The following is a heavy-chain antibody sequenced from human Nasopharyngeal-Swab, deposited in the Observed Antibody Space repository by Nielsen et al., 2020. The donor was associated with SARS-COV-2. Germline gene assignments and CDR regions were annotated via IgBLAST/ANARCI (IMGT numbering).Heavy chain of an antibody. CDR1: GFTFSSYW. D-gene: IGHD3-22*01. CDR3: ASLTYYYDSSGLDY. V-gene: IGHV3-7*01. J-gene: IGHJ4*02. CDR2: IKQDGSEK. Sequence: GESLKISCAASGFTFSSYWMSWVRQAPGKGLEWMANIKQDGSEKYYVDSVKGRFTISRDNAKNSLYLQMNSLRAEDTAVYYCASLTYYYDSSGLDYWGQGTLVTVSS.